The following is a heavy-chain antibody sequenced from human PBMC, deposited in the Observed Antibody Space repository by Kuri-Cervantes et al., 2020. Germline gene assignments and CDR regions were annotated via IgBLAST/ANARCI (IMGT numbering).Heavy chain of an antibody. D-gene: IGHD2-2*01. J-gene: IGHJ6*04. CDR3: AREWYQLLFAV. CDR1: GFTFSSFA. Sequence: GGSLRLSCAASGFTFSSFAMTWVRQGPGKGLEWVSTISTSGGRTHYADSVKGRFTISRDNSKNTLYLQMNSLRAEDTAVYYCAREWYQLLFAVWGKGTTVTVSS. V-gene: IGHV3-23*01. CDR2: ISTSGGRT.